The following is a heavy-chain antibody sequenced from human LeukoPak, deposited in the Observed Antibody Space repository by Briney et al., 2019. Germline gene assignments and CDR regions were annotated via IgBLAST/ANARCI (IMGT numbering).Heavy chain of an antibody. CDR2: INPSGVST. V-gene: IGHV1-46*01. CDR3: ARWYDFWSCYCVGMDG. CDR1: GYTFTNYY. Sequence: ASVTVSYMASGYTFTNYYMHWVRLAPGHGMEGMGIINPSGVSTSYAQKFHARVTITSDTSTGTVYILLSSLRSEHPTVCYCARWYDFWSCYCVGMDGWGEGTTVTVSP. J-gene: IGHJ6*04. D-gene: IGHD3-3*01.